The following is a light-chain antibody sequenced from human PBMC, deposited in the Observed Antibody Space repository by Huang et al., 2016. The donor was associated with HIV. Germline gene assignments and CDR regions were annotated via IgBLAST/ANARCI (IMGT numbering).Light chain of an antibody. CDR3: QQSYSIPWT. CDR2: AAS. J-gene: IGKJ1*01. Sequence: IQMTQSPSSLPAFVGDRVTIPCRASQSITTYLNWYQQKIGESPKLLIYAASILQSGVPLRFGGSGSGTNFSLTITNLQSEDFAVYYCQQSYSIPWTFGQGTRVEI. V-gene: IGKV1-39*01. CDR1: QSITTY.